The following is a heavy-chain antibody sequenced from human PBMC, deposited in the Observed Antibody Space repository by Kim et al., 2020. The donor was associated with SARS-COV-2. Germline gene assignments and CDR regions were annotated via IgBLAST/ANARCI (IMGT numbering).Heavy chain of an antibody. CDR2: TYYTSKWYN. Sequence: SQTLSLTCAISGDSVSSNSVTWNWIRQSPSRGLEWLGRTYYTSKWYNDYAVSVKSRITINADTSKNQFSLQLKSVTPEDTAVYYCARDLRGYFDFWGRGALVTVSS. J-gene: IGHJ4*02. CDR3: ARDLRGYFDF. V-gene: IGHV6-1*01. CDR1: GDSVSSNSVT.